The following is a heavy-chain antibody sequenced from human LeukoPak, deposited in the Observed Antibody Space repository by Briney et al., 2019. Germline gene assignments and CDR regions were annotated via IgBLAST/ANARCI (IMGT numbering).Heavy chain of an antibody. CDR2: ISASGGST. J-gene: IGHJ6*02. Sequence: PGGSLRLSCAASRFSFSTYAMHWVRQAPGKGLEWVSSISASGGSTYSADSVKGRFTISRDNSKNTVYLQVSSLRAEDTAVYYCAKGLQHTTFRVDVCGQGTTVIVSS. CDR1: RFSFSTYA. CDR3: AKGLQHTTFRVDV. V-gene: IGHV3-23*01. D-gene: IGHD3-3*01.